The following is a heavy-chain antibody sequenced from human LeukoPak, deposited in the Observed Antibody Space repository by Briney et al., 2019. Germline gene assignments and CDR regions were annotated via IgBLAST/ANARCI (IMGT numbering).Heavy chain of an antibody. CDR3: ARGICNDGTCSPGY. V-gene: IGHV4-38-2*01. J-gene: IGHJ4*02. Sequence: PSETLSLTCAVSGYSISSGYYWGWIRQPPGKGLEWIGSIYHSGSTYYNPSLKSQVTISVDVSKNQFSLKLSSVTAADTAVYYCARGICNDGTCSPGYWGQGTLVTVSS. D-gene: IGHD2-15*01. CDR2: IYHSGST. CDR1: GYSISSGYY.